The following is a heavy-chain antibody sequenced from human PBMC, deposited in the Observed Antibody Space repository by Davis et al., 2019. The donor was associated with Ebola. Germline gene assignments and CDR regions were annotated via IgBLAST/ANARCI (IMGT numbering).Heavy chain of an antibody. Sequence: PGGSLRLSCAASGFTFSSYSMNWVRQAPGKGLEWVSSISSSSSYIYYADSVKGRFTISRDNAKNSLYLQMNSLRAEDTAVYYCARSERYCSSGSCLMDVWGQGTTVTVSS. V-gene: IGHV3-21*01. CDR1: GFTFSSYS. D-gene: IGHD2-15*01. J-gene: IGHJ6*02. CDR3: ARSERYCSSGSCLMDV. CDR2: ISSSSSYI.